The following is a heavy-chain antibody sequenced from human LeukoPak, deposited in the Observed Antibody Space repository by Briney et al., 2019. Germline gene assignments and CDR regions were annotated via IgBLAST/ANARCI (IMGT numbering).Heavy chain of an antibody. J-gene: IGHJ4*02. D-gene: IGHD3-16*02. V-gene: IGHV1-18*01. CDR1: GYPFPSYD. Sequence: PGPSVNLPCRASGYPFPSYDKSWAPHAPGQGLECVGWLSAYNGNTKYAQKLQGRDTMTTDTPTSTPYLQLRSLRSDDTAVYYCARGRGGVIVKYSTRVFDYWGQGTLVTVSS. CDR3: ARGRGGVIVKYSTRVFDY. CDR2: LSAYNGNT.